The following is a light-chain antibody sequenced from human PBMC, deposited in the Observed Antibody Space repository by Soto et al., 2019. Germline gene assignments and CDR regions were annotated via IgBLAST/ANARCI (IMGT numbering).Light chain of an antibody. Sequence: DIQMTQSPSTLSASVGDRVTITCRASQSISSWLAWYQQKPGKAPKLLIYDASSLESGVPSRFSGSGSGTEFTLTISSLQPDVFATYYCQHRGTFGQGTKVEIK. J-gene: IGKJ1*01. CDR3: QHRGT. V-gene: IGKV1-5*01. CDR2: DAS. CDR1: QSISSW.